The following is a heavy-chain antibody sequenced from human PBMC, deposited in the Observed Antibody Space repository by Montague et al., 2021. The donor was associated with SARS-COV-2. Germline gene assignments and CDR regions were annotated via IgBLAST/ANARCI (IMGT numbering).Heavy chain of an antibody. D-gene: IGHD3-9*01. CDR1: GGSISHYY. CDR2: IYSSGGT. V-gene: IGHV4-59*01. CDR3: ASRPDIFSGYYDY. Sequence: SETLSLTCAVSGGSISHYYWSWIRQPPGKGLEWIGYIYSSGGTNYNPSPKSRVTLSLDAAKNHFSLKLSSVTAADTAVYYCASRPDIFSGYYDYWGQGTLVAVSS. J-gene: IGHJ4*02.